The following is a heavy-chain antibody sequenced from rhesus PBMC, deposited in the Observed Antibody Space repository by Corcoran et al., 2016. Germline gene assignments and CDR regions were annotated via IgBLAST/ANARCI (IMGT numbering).Heavy chain of an antibody. CDR2: INGNSGSS. V-gene: IGHV4-80*01. J-gene: IGHJ4*01. CDR3: ARYRKGYSYSYYFDY. CDR1: GGSFSSYW. Sequence: QVQLQESGPGLVKPSETLSFTCAVSGGSFSSYWWSWIRQSPGKRLEWIGEINGNSGSSTYNLSLKSRVTISKDASKNQFSVKLSSVPAADTAVYYCARYRKGYSYSYYFDYWGQGVLVTVSS. D-gene: IGHD5-12*01.